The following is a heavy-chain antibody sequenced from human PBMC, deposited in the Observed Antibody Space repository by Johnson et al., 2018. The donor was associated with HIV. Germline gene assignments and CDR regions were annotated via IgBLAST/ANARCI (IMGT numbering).Heavy chain of an antibody. CDR1: RFTLSDYY. J-gene: IGHJ3*02. CDR2: ISSSGSTI. V-gene: IGHV3-11*04. CDR3: ARDHGYWGMYDSSGLDRFDI. Sequence: QVQLVESGGGLVKPGGSLRLSCAASRFTLSDYYMSWIRQAPGKGLEWISYISSSGSTIYYADSVMGRFTISRDNAKNSLYLQMNSLRAEDTAVYYCARDHGYWGMYDSSGLDRFDIWGQGTMVTDSS. D-gene: IGHD3-22*01.